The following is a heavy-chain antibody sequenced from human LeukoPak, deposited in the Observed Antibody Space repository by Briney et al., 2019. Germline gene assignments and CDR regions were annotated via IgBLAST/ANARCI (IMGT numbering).Heavy chain of an antibody. CDR1: GFTFSSYG. Sequence: GGSLRLSCAASGFTFSSYGMHWVRQAPGKGLEWVAFIQYDGSNKFYADPVKGRFTISRDNSKNTLYLQMNSLRAEDTAVYYCARGMIDFDYWGQGTLVTVSS. CDR2: IQYDGSNK. CDR3: ARGMIDFDY. D-gene: IGHD3-22*01. J-gene: IGHJ4*02. V-gene: IGHV3-30*02.